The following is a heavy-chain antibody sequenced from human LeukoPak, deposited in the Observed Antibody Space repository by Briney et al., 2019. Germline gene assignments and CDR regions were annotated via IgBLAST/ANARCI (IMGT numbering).Heavy chain of an antibody. CDR1: GGSISSYY. CDR3: ARGWRAARNLHFDY. J-gene: IGHJ4*02. V-gene: IGHV4-59*01. D-gene: IGHD6-6*01. Sequence: SETLSLTCTVSGGSISSYYWSWTRQPPGKGLEWIGYIYYSGSTNYNPSLKSRVTISVDTSKNQFSLKLSSVTAADTAVYYCARGWRAARNLHFDYWGQGTLVTVSS. CDR2: IYYSGST.